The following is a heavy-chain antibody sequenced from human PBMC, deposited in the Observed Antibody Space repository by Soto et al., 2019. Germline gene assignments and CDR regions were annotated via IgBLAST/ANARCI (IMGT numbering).Heavy chain of an antibody. CDR3: AKRWGDRFLEPRDYFDY. D-gene: IGHD3-3*01. CDR1: GFSFSSSA. V-gene: IGHV3-23*01. CDR2: ISGRGDNT. J-gene: IGHJ4*02. Sequence: EVQLLESGGGLVQPGGSLRLSCAGSGFSFSSSAMSWVRQAPGKGLEWVSAISGRGDNTYHADSVKGRLTISRDNSKNTLYLQMNSLRAEDTAVYYCAKRWGDRFLEPRDYFDYWGQGTLVTVSS.